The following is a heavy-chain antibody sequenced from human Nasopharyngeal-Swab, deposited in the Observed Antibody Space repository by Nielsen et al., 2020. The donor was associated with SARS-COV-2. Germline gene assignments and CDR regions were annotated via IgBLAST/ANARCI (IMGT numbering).Heavy chain of an antibody. CDR1: GFTFSGSA. Sequence: GESLKISCAASGFTFSGSAMHWVRQASGKGLEWVGRIRSKANSYATAYAASVKGRFTISRDDSKNTAYLQMNSLKTEDTAVYYCTRHVCSGGSCYCDYWGQGTLVTVSS. CDR3: TRHVCSGGSCYCDY. V-gene: IGHV3-73*01. CDR2: IRSKANSYAT. D-gene: IGHD2-15*01. J-gene: IGHJ4*02.